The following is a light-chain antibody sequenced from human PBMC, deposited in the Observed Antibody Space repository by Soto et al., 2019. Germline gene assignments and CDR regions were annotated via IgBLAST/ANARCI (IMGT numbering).Light chain of an antibody. Sequence: QSVLTQPASVSGSPGQSITISCTGTSSDICGYNYVSWYQQHPGKAPKLMIYDVSDRPSGVSNRFSGSKSGNTASLTISGLQAEDEADYYCASYASSNTVLFGGGTQLTVL. V-gene: IGLV2-14*03. J-gene: IGLJ2*01. CDR2: DVS. CDR1: SSDICGYNY. CDR3: ASYASSNTVL.